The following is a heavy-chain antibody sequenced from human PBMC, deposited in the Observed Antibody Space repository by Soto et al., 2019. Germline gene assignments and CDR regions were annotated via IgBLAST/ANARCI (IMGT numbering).Heavy chain of an antibody. J-gene: IGHJ5*02. CDR1: GFSFNTSGEG. CDR3: AHRRWGYCTGTSCYWFDP. Sequence: QITLKESGPTLVKPTQTLTLTCTFSGFSFNTSGEGVGWIRQPPGKALEWLALIYWDDDKRYSPSLERRLTITKDTSKNQVVHTMTNMDPVDTATYYCAHRRWGYCTGTSCYWFDPWGPGTLVTVSS. CDR2: IYWDDDK. V-gene: IGHV2-5*02. D-gene: IGHD2-2*01.